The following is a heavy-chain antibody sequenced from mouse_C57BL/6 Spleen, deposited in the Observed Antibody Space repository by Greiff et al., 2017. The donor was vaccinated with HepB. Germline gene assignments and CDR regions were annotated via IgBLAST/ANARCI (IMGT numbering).Heavy chain of an antibody. D-gene: IGHD1-1*01. Sequence: VQLQQSGSELRSPGSSVKLSCKDFDSEVFPIAYMSWVRQKPGHGFEWIGGILTSIGRTIYGGKFEDKATLDAETLSNTAYLELNSLTSEDSAIYYCARKDYVSSYGYFDVWGTGTSVTVSS. CDR3: ARKDYVSSYGYFDV. CDR2: ILTSIGRT. J-gene: IGHJ1*03. V-gene: IGHV15-2*01. CDR1: DSEVFPIAY.